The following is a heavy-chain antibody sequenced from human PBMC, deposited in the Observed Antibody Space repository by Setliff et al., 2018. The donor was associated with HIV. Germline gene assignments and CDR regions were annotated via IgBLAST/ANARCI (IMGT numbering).Heavy chain of an antibody. CDR2: ISAYNGNT. CDR3: ARDRSIIMTFGGGNDAFDI. J-gene: IGHJ3*02. CDR1: GYTFTSYG. V-gene: IGHV1-18*01. Sequence: ASVKVSCKASGYTFTSYGISWVRQAPGQGLEWMGWISAYNGNTNYAQKFQGRVTMTTDTSMTTAYMELRSLRSDDTAVYYCARDRSIIMTFGGGNDAFDIWGQGTMVTVSS. D-gene: IGHD3-16*01.